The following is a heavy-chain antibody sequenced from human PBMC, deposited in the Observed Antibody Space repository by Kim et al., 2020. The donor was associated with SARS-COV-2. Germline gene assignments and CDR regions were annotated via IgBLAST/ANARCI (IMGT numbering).Heavy chain of an antibody. CDR1: GYTFTSYD. CDR2: MNPNSGNT. D-gene: IGHD3-10*01. V-gene: IGHV1-8*01. J-gene: IGHJ5*02. CDR3: ARRYYYASGSKNFDT. Sequence: ASVKVSCRASGYTFTSYDINWVRQATGQGLEWMGWMNPNSGNTGYAKKFQGRVTMTRNTPLGTAYMELSSLRSEDTAVYYCARRYYYASGSKNFDTWGQGTLVT.